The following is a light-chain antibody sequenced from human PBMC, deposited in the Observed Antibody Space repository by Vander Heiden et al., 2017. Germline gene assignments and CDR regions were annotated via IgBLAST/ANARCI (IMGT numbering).Light chain of an antibody. V-gene: IGKV3-20*01. J-gene: IGKJ3*01. Sequence: EIVLTQSPGTLSLSPGERATLSCRASQSVSSSYLAWYQQKPGQAPRLLIYGASSRATGIPDRFSGSGYGTDFTLTISRREPEDFAVYYCQQYGSSLPFTFGHGTKVDIK. CDR1: QSVSSSY. CDR3: QQYGSSLPFT. CDR2: GAS.